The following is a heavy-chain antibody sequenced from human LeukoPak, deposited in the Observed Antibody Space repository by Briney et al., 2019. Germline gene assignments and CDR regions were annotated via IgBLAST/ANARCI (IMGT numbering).Heavy chain of an antibody. CDR3: AKAGWGYQFDY. J-gene: IGHJ4*02. V-gene: IGHV3-9*01. CDR1: GFTFDDYA. D-gene: IGHD3-16*01. Sequence: GRSLRLSCAASGFTFDDYAMHWVRQAPGKGLEWVSGISWNSGSIGYADSVKGRFTISRDNAKNSLYLQMNSLRAEDTALYYCAKAGWGYQFDYLGQGTLVTVSS. CDR2: ISWNSGSI.